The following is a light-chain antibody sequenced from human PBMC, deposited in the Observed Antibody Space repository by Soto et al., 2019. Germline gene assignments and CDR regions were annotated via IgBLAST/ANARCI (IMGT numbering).Light chain of an antibody. V-gene: IGKV1-39*01. J-gene: IGKJ1*01. CDR2: TAA. CDR1: QSISSN. Sequence: DIQMTQSPSSLSASVGDRVTITCRASQSISSNLNWYQQKPGKAPKLLIYTAASLQSGVQSRFSGSGSGTDFTVPIASLQPEDYATYYYQQRNSLHPTFGQGTKVEIK. CDR3: QQRNSLHPT.